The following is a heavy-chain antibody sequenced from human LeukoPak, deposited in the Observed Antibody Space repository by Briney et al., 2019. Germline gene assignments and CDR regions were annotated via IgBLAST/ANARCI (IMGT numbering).Heavy chain of an antibody. CDR2: INSDGSTT. CDR1: GFTFSSYW. Sequence: GGFLRLSCAASGFTFSSYWMHWVRQAPGKGLVWVSRINSDGSTTSYADSVKGRFTISRDNAKNTLYLQMNSLRAEDTAAYYCARRSAARDAFDIWGQGTMVTVSS. CDR3: ARRSAARDAFDI. D-gene: IGHD6-6*01. V-gene: IGHV3-74*01. J-gene: IGHJ3*02.